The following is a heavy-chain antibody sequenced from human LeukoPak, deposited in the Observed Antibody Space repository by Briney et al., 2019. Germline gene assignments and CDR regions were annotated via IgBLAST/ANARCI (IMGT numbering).Heavy chain of an antibody. V-gene: IGHV4-59*01. J-gene: IGHJ4*02. CDR3: AREVVAAPGTVDY. D-gene: IGHD6-13*01. CDR2: IYYSGST. Sequence: PSETLFLTCTVSGDSISGFHWSWIRQPPGKGLEWIGYIYYSGSTNYKPSLKSRVTISVDTSKNQFSLKLTSVTAADTAVYYCAREVVAAPGTVDYWGQGTLVTVSS. CDR1: GDSISGFH.